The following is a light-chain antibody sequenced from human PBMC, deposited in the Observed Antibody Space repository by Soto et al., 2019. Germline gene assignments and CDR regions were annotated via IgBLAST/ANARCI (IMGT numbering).Light chain of an antibody. CDR2: CAF. CDR1: QSVSSY. Sequence: EIVLTQSPATLSLSPGERATLSCRASQSVSSYLDWYQQRPGQAPRLLIYCAFNRATGIPARFSGSGSGTDFTLTISSLEPEDFAVYYCQQRSKWPRTFGQGTKVEIK. CDR3: QQRSKWPRT. V-gene: IGKV3-11*01. J-gene: IGKJ1*01.